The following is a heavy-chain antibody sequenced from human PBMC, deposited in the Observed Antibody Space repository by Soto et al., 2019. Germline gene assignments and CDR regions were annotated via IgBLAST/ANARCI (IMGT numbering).Heavy chain of an antibody. CDR2: IIPIFGTA. CDR1: GGTFSSYA. D-gene: IGHD4-4*01. V-gene: IGHV1-69*13. CDR3: ARDLTGPRPY. J-gene: IGHJ4*02. Sequence: VASVKVSCKASGGTFSSYAISWVRQAPGQGLEWMGGIIPIFGTANYAQKFQGRVTITADESTSTAYMELSSLRSEDTAVYYCARDLTGPRPYWGQGTLVTVSS.